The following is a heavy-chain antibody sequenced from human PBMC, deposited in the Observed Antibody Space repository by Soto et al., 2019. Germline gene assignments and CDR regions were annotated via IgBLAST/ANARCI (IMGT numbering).Heavy chain of an antibody. V-gene: IGHV1-69*06. Sequence: SVKVSCKASGGTFSSYAISWVRQAPGQGLEWMGGIIPIFGTANYAQKFQGRVTITADKSTSTAYMELSSLRSEDTAVYYCARDEAVGYSYGYYYYYGMDVWGQGTTVTV. J-gene: IGHJ6*02. CDR3: ARDEAVGYSYGYYYYYGMDV. D-gene: IGHD5-18*01. CDR2: IIPIFGTA. CDR1: GGTFSSYA.